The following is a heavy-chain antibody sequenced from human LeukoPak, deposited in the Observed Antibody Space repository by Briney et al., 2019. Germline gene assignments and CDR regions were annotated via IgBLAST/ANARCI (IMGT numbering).Heavy chain of an antibody. CDR2: IYPGDSDT. J-gene: IGHJ5*02. D-gene: IGHD3-10*01. CDR3: ATSRSFVPNWFDP. CDR1: GYSFTSYW. V-gene: IGHV5-51*01. Sequence: GESLKISCKGSGYSFTSYWIGWVRQMPGKGLEWMGIIYPGDSDTRYSPSFQGQVTISADKSISTAYQQWSSLKASDTAMYYCATSRSFVPNWFDPWGQGTLVTVSS.